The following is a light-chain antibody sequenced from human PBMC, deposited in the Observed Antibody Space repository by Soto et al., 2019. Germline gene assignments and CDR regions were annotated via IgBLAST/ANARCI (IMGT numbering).Light chain of an antibody. V-gene: IGKV1-5*03. J-gene: IGKJ1*01. Sequence: DIQMTQSPSTLSASVGDRVTITCRASQSISSWLAWYQQKPGKAPKLLTYKASSLESGVPSRFSGSGSGTKFTLTISSLQPDDFATYYCQQYNSYWTFGQGTKVEIK. CDR1: QSISSW. CDR2: KAS. CDR3: QQYNSYWT.